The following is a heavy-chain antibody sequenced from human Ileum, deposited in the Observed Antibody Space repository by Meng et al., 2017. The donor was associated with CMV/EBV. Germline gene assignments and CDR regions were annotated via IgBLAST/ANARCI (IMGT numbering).Heavy chain of an antibody. CDR3: TRTTSVPEF. V-gene: IGHV3-11*05. Sequence: VEPGGVLVQPGVSLRLSCVAYGFTFSDYYMSWYRQGTGKGLECICYISGGSGDTNYADSVKGRFIISRDNAQNSLFLQMNSLRAEDTAIYYCTRTTSVPEFWGQGTLVTVSS. CDR2: ISGGSGDT. D-gene: IGHD1-1*01. J-gene: IGHJ4*02. CDR1: GFTFSDYY.